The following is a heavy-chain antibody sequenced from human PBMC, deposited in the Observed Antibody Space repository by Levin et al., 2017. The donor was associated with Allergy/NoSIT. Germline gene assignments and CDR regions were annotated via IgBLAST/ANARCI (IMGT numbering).Heavy chain of an antibody. J-gene: IGHJ6*02. V-gene: IGHV4-34*01. Sequence: SQTLSLTCAVYGGSFSDYNWSWIRQPPGKGLQWIGEITHSGSTTYTPSLKSRVTILVDTSKNEISLRLSSATAADTAVYYCARVRVILTGYYRGAQASYYYGMDVWGQGTTVTVSS. D-gene: IGHD3-9*01. CDR2: ITHSGST. CDR3: ARVRVILTGYYRGAQASYYYGMDV. CDR1: GGSFSDYN.